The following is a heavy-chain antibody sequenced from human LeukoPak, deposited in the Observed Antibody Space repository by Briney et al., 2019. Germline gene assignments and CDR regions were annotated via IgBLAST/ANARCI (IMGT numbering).Heavy chain of an antibody. CDR2: IYHSGST. CDR1: GYSISSGYY. CDR3: ARDGSNSSSWYYYYYYMDV. J-gene: IGHJ6*03. Sequence: SETLSLTCTVSGYSISSGYYWGWIRQPPGKGLVWIGSIYHSGSTYYNPSLKSRVTISVDTSKNQFSLKLSSVTAADTAVYYCARDGSNSSSWYYYYYYMDVWGKGTTVTVSS. D-gene: IGHD6-13*01. V-gene: IGHV4-38-2*02.